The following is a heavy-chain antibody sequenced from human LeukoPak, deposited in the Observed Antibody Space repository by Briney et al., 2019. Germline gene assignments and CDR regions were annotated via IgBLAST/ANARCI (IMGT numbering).Heavy chain of an antibody. Sequence: GASVKVSCKVSGYTLTELSMHWVRQAPGKGLEWRGGFDPEDGETIYAQKFQGRVTMTEDTSTDTAYMELSSLRSEDTAVYYCATDNHSRMYSSSWFEAYWGQGTLVTVSS. CDR3: ATDNHSRMYSSSWFEAY. D-gene: IGHD6-13*01. CDR2: FDPEDGET. J-gene: IGHJ4*02. V-gene: IGHV1-24*01. CDR1: GYTLTELS.